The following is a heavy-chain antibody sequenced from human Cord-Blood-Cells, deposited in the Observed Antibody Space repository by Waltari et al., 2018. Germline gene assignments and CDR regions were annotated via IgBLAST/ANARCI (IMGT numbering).Heavy chain of an antibody. D-gene: IGHD3-22*01. V-gene: IGHV1-2*04. J-gene: IGHJ4*02. CDR1: GYTFTGCD. CDR3: ARARDYDSSGFDY. Sequence: QVQLVKSGADVKKPVASVKISWNAYGYTFTGCDLHRVRPAPGQGLEWMGWINPNSGGTNYAQKFQGWVTMTRDTSISTAYMELSRLRSDDTAVYYCARARDYDSSGFDYWGQGTLVTVSS. CDR2: INPNSGGT.